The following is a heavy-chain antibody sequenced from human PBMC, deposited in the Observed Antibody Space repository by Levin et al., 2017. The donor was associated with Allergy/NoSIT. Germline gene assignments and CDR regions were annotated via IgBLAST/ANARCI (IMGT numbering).Heavy chain of an antibody. J-gene: IGHJ6*02. CDR3: ARSRGPLAYYYGMDG. CDR2: ISYDGSDK. CDR1: GFIFSNSA. D-gene: IGHD2-2*01. Sequence: GESLKISCAGSGFIFSNSAMHWVRQAPGKGLEWVVVISYDGSDKYYADSVKGRFTISRDNSKNTMYLQMNSLRAEDTAVYYCARSRGPLAYYYGMDGWGQGTTVTVSS. V-gene: IGHV3-30*04.